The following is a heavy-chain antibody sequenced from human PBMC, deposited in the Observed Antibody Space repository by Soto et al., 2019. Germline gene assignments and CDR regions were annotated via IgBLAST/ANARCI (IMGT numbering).Heavy chain of an antibody. V-gene: IGHV1-18*01. J-gene: IGHJ6*03. Sequence: QVQLVQSGAEVKKPGASVKVSCKASGYTFTSYGISWVRQAPGQGLEWMGWISAYNGNTNYAQKLQGRVTVTTDTSTSTGYMEVRSLRSDDTDVYYCARGVWLGELYNYSYYMDVWGKGTTVTVSS. D-gene: IGHD3-10*01. CDR3: ARGVWLGELYNYSYYMDV. CDR2: ISAYNGNT. CDR1: GYTFTSYG.